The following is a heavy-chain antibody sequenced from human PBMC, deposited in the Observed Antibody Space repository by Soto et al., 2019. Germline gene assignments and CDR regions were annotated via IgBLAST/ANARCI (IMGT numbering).Heavy chain of an antibody. CDR2: IWSDGTNK. CDR1: GFTFSTYG. V-gene: IGHV3-33*01. J-gene: IGHJ4*02. Sequence: PGGSLRLSCAASGFTFSTYGMHWVRQAPGKGLEWVALIWSDGTNKYYADSVKGRFTISRDNSKKTLYLQMNSLRAEDTAVYYCATRYSSGWYYGYWGQGTLVTVSS. CDR3: ATRYSSGWYYGY. D-gene: IGHD6-19*01.